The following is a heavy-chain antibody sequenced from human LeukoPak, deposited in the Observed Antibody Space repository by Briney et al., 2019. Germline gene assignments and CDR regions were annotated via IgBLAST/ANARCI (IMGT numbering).Heavy chain of an antibody. CDR1: GYTFTGYY. V-gene: IGHV1-2*02. CDR3: ARDEGDYYGSGSYPLIDY. Sequence: GASVKVSCKASGYTFTGYYMHWVRQAPGQGLEWMGWINPNSGGTNYAQKFQGRVTRTRDTSISTAYMELSRLRSDGTAVYYCARDEGDYYGSGSYPLIDYWGQGTLVTVSS. J-gene: IGHJ4*02. CDR2: INPNSGGT. D-gene: IGHD3-10*01.